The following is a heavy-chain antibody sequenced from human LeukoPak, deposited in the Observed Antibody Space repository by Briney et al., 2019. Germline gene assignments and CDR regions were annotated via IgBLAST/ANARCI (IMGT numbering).Heavy chain of an antibody. Sequence: GGSLRLSCAASGLTVSSNYMSWVRQAPGKGLEWVSVIYSGGSTYYADSVKGRFTISRDNSKNTLYLQMNSLRAEDTAVYYCARGEHDRNYYDSTGYPYWGQGTLVTVSS. CDR3: ARGEHDRNYYDSTGYPY. CDR2: IYSGGST. CDR1: GLTVSSNY. J-gene: IGHJ4*02. V-gene: IGHV3-66*01. D-gene: IGHD3-22*01.